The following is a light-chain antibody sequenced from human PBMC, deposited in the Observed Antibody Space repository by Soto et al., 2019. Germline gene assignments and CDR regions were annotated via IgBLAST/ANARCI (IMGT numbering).Light chain of an antibody. CDR3: QQYNNWPLT. Sequence: EIVMTQSPATLSVSPGERATLSCRASQSVSSNLAWYQQKPGQAPRLLIYGASTRATGVPARFSASGSGTEFTLTISSLQSEDFVVYYCQQYNNWPLTFGGGTKVEIK. J-gene: IGKJ4*01. CDR1: QSVSSN. CDR2: GAS. V-gene: IGKV3-15*01.